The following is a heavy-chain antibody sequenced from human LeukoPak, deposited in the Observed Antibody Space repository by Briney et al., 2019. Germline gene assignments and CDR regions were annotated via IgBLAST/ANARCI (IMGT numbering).Heavy chain of an antibody. Sequence: GRSLRLSCAASGFTFSSYGMHWVRQAPGKGLEWVAVIWYDGSNKYYADPVKGRLTISRDNSKNTLYLQMNSLRAEDTAVYYCARRNLDAFDVWGQGTMVTVSS. V-gene: IGHV3-33*01. CDR2: IWYDGSNK. J-gene: IGHJ3*01. CDR3: ARRNLDAFDV. CDR1: GFTFSSYG. D-gene: IGHD1-14*01.